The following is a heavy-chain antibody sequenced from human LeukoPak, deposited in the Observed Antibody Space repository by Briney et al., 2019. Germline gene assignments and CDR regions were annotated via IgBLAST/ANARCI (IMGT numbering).Heavy chain of an antibody. CDR1: GYTFTSYG. D-gene: IGHD3-16*02. CDR2: ISAYNGNT. V-gene: IGHV1-18*01. J-gene: IGHJ6*02. CDR3: ARDFIGYSPWRDYYYYYGMDV. Sequence: AASVKVTCKASGYTFTSYGISWVRQAPGQGLEWMGWISAYNGNTNYAQKLQGRVTMTTDTSTSTAYMELRSLRSDDTAVYYCARDFIGYSPWRDYYYYYGMDVWGQGTTVTVSS.